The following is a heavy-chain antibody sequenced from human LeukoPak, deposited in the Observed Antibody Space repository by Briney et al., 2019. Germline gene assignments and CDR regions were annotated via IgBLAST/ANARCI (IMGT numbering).Heavy chain of an antibody. V-gene: IGHV5-51*01. CDR1: GYSFTSYW. Sequence: GESLKISCKGSGYSFTSYWIGWVRQMPGKGLEWMGIISPGGSDTRYSPSFQGQVSISADKSISTAYLQWSSVKASDTAMYYCARLRSGWDFDYWGQGSLVTVSS. CDR2: ISPGGSDT. CDR3: ARLRSGWDFDY. J-gene: IGHJ4*02. D-gene: IGHD6-19*01.